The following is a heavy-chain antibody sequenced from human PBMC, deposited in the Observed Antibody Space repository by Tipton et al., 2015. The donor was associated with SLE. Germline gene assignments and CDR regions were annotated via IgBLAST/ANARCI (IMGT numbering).Heavy chain of an antibody. CDR3: AKETPVVVVAATYFQH. CDR2: ISWDGGST. D-gene: IGHD2-15*01. J-gene: IGHJ1*01. CDR1: GFTFDDYA. V-gene: IGHV3-43D*04. Sequence: GSLRLSCAASGFTFDDYAMHWVRQAPGKGLEWVSLISWDGGSTYYADSVKGRFTISRDNSKNTLYLQMNSLRAEDTAVYYCAKETPVVVVAATYFQHWGQGTLVTVSS.